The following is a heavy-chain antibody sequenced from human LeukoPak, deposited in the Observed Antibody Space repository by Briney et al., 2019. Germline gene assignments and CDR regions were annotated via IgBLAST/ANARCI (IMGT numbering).Heavy chain of an antibody. CDR3: AKAVDSSSSGQWYFDL. J-gene: IGHJ2*01. V-gene: IGHV3-20*04. CDR2: IDWNGGST. D-gene: IGHD6-6*01. CDR1: GFTFDKYG. Sequence: AGGSLRLSCAASGFTFDKYGMSWVRQAPGKGLEWVSGIDWNGGSTAYADSVKGRFTISRDNAKNSLYLQMHSLRAEDMALYYCAKAVDSSSSGQWYFDLWGRGTLVTVSS.